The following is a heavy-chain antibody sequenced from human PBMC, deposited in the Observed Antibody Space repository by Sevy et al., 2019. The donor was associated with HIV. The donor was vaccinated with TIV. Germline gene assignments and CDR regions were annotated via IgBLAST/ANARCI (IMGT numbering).Heavy chain of an antibody. J-gene: IGHJ6*03. CDR3: ATDPFSVTTSNDYMDV. Sequence: GGSLRLSCAASGFTFSNYWMSWVRQAPGKGLEWVANIQEDGSDKYYVDSVKGRFTISRDNAKNSLYLQMNGLRAEDTAVYYCATDPFSVTTSNDYMDVWGKGTTVTVSS. V-gene: IGHV3-7*01. CDR2: IQEDGSDK. CDR1: GFTFSNYW. D-gene: IGHD4-17*01.